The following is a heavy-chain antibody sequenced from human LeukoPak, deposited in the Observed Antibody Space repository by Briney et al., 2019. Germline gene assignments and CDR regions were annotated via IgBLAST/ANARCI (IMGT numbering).Heavy chain of an antibody. CDR1: GFTFSSYA. Sequence: GRSLRLSCAASGFTFSSYAMHWVRHAPGKGLEGVAVIWYDGSNKYYADSVKGRFTISRDNSKNTLYLQMNSLRVEDSALYYCARGYYGSGSYYMGNYWGQGTLVTVSS. CDR3: ARGYYGSGSYYMGNY. D-gene: IGHD3-10*01. J-gene: IGHJ4*02. V-gene: IGHV3-33*01. CDR2: IWYDGSNK.